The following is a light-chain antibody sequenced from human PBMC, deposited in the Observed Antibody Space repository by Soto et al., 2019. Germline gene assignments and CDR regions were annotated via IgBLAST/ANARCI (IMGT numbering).Light chain of an antibody. V-gene: IGKV1-5*03. Sequence: DIQMSQSPSSLSGSVGDRVTITCRASQTISSWLAWYQQKPGKAPKXPXHTESTLXSGVTSRFRGSGSGTEFTLTISRLQPDDFATYYCQHYKSYSEACGQGTKV. CDR3: QHYKSYSEA. J-gene: IGKJ1*01. CDR2: TES. CDR1: QTISSW.